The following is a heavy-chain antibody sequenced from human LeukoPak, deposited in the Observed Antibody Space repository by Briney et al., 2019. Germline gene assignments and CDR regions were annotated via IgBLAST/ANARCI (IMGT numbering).Heavy chain of an antibody. V-gene: IGHV3-7*03. Sequence: GGSLRLSCAASGFTFSTYWMTWVRQAPGKGLEWVAIIKPDGSEKYFVDSVKGRFTISRDNAENSLFLQMNGLRPEDTAVFYCARGQYTDGLSYWGQGTLVTVSS. CDR1: GFTFSTYW. CDR2: IKPDGSEK. J-gene: IGHJ4*02. D-gene: IGHD5-24*01. CDR3: ARGQYTDGLSY.